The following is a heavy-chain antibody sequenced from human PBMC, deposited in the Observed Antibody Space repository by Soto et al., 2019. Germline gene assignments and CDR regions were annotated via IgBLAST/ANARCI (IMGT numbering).Heavy chain of an antibody. CDR3: ARALPGITMVRGDSLDY. J-gene: IGHJ4*02. V-gene: IGHV4-59*01. CDR1: GGSISSYY. Sequence: SETLSLTCTVSGGSISSYYWSWIRQPPGKGLEWIGYIYYSGSTNYNPSLKSRVTISVDTSKNQFSLKLSSVTAADTAVYYCARALPGITMVRGDSLDYWGQGTLVTVSS. D-gene: IGHD3-10*01. CDR2: IYYSGST.